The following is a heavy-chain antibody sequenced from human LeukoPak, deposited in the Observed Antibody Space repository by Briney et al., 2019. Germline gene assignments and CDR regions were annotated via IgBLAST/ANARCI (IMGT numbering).Heavy chain of an antibody. V-gene: IGHV4-39*07. Sequence: SETLSLTCTVSGGSISSSSYYWGWIRQPPGKGLEWIGSIYYSGSTYYNPSLKSRVTISVDTSKNQFSLKLSSVTAADTAVYYCAREGWATVTTLNSWGQGTLVTVSS. CDR1: GGSISSSSYY. J-gene: IGHJ4*02. CDR2: IYYSGST. CDR3: AREGWATVTTLNS. D-gene: IGHD4-17*01.